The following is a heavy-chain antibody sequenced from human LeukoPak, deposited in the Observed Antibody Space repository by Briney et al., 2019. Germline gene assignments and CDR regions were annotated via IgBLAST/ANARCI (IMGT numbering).Heavy chain of an antibody. D-gene: IGHD6-19*01. CDR2: INPNSGGT. Sequence: ASVKVSCKASGYTFTGYYMHWVRQAPGQGLEWMGWINPNSGGTNYAQKFQGWVTMTRDTSISTAYMELSRLRSDDTAVYYCARELSFYGWSGPGFDYWGQGTLVTVSS. V-gene: IGHV1-2*04. CDR1: GYTFTGYY. J-gene: IGHJ4*02. CDR3: ARELSFYGWSGPGFDY.